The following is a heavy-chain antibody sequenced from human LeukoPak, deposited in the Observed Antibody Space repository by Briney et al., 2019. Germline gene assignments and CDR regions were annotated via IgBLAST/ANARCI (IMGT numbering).Heavy chain of an antibody. J-gene: IGHJ6*03. CDR2: MYYSGST. D-gene: IGHD1-1*01. Sequence: PSETLSLTCTVSGGSISSYYWSWIRQPPGKGLEWLGYMYYSGSTNYNPSLKSRVTISVDTSKNQFSLKLSSVTAADTAVYYCAREGRYGRSMDVWGKGTTVTVSS. CDR1: GGSISSYY. V-gene: IGHV4-59*01. CDR3: AREGRYGRSMDV.